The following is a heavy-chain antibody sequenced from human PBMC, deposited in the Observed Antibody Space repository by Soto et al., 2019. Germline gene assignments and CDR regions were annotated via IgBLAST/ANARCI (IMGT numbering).Heavy chain of an antibody. CDR2: IYHSGST. D-gene: IGHD2-15*01. CDR1: GYSISSGYY. J-gene: IGHJ5*02. Sequence: SETLSLTCAVSGYSISSGYYWGWIRQPPGKGLEWIGSIYHSGSTYYNPSLKSRVTISVDTSKNQFSLKLSSVTAADTAVYYCERVKDRRRWRINWFDPWGQGTLVTVSS. V-gene: IGHV4-38-2*01. CDR3: ERVKDRRRWRINWFDP.